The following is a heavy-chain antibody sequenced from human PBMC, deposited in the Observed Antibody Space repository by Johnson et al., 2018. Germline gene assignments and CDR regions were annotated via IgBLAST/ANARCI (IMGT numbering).Heavy chain of an antibody. V-gene: IGHV1-69*12. CDR1: GGTLRNYA. Sequence: QVQLVQSGAEVKKPGSSVKVSCKASGGTLRNYAISWVRQAPGQGLEWMGGIIPAFGAAKYPQKFQGRLMISADESTSTVYMEMRGLKSGDTAGYYWARGGRGGTAATMAPYLYYSFYNMDVWGQGTTVTVSS. CDR3: ARGGRGGTAATMAPYLYYSFYNMDV. J-gene: IGHJ6*02. CDR2: IIPAFGAA. D-gene: IGHD5-12*01.